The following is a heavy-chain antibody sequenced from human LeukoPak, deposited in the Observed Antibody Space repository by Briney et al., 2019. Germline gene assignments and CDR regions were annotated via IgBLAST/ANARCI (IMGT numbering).Heavy chain of an antibody. CDR2: ISSSSSYI. CDR1: GFTFSSYS. CDR3: ARASYGDPYYFDY. Sequence: PGGSLRLSCAASGFTFSSYSMNWVRQAPGKGLEWVSSISSSSSYIYYADSVKGRFTISRDNAKNPLYLQMNSLRAEDTAVYYCARASYGDPYYFDYWGQGTLVTVSS. V-gene: IGHV3-21*01. D-gene: IGHD4-17*01. J-gene: IGHJ4*02.